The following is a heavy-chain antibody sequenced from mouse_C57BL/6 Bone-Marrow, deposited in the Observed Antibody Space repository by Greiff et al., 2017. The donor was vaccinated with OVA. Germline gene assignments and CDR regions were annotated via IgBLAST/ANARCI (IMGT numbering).Heavy chain of an antibody. Sequence: VQLKESGGGLVKPGGSLKLSCAASGFTFSSYAMSWVRQTPEKRLEWVATISDGGSYTYYPDNVKGRFTISRDNAKNNLYLQMSHLKSEDTAMYYCARAYYGNFPDYWGQGTTLTVSS. V-gene: IGHV5-4*01. J-gene: IGHJ2*01. CDR1: GFTFSSYA. D-gene: IGHD2-10*01. CDR2: ISDGGSYT. CDR3: ARAYYGNFPDY.